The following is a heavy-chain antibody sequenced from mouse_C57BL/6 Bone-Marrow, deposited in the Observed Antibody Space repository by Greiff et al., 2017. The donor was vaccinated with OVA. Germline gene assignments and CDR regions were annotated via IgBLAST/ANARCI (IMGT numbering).Heavy chain of an antibody. V-gene: IGHV1-83*01. CDR2: YPGSGNTY. CDR3: NPITTVNY. CDR1: YTFTDYYM. J-gene: IGHJ2*01. D-gene: IGHD1-1*01. Sequence: VQLQESGPELVKPGASVKMSCKASGYTFTDYYMHWVKQKPGKGLEWIGEIYPGSGNTYYNEKFKGKATLTADTSSSTAYMQLSSLTSEDSAVYFCANPITTVNYWGQGTTLTVSS.